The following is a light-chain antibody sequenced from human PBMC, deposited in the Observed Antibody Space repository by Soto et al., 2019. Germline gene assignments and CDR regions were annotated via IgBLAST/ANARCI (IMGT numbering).Light chain of an antibody. CDR3: CSYAGSFVV. CDR1: ALPTQY. CDR2: KDN. V-gene: IGLV3-25*02. J-gene: IGLJ2*01. Sequence: SYELTQSTSVSLTPGQTARITCSGDALPTQYVYWYQQKPGQAPRLIIYKDNQRPSEIPERFSASSSGTLATLTISGIQAEDEADYYCCSYAGSFVVFGGGTKLTVL.